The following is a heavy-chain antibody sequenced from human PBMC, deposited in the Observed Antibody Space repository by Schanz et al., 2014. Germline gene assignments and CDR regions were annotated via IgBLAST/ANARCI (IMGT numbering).Heavy chain of an antibody. J-gene: IGHJ6*02. CDR1: GFIFSSYG. V-gene: IGHV3-33*03. Sequence: QVQLVESGGGVVQPGRSLRLSCAASGFIFSSYGLHWVRQAPGKGLEWVAVIWYDGSTKYYADSVKGRFTISRDNSKNTLYLQMNSLRADDTAVYYCAKGMGYCSGGTCYDYYYYGLDVWGQGTTVTVSS. D-gene: IGHD2-15*01. CDR3: AKGMGYCSGGTCYDYYYYGLDV. CDR2: IWYDGSTK.